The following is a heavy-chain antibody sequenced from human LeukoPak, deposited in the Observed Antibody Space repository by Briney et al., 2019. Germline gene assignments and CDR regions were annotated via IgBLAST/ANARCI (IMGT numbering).Heavy chain of an antibody. J-gene: IGHJ4*02. CDR2: IGFSGVDT. D-gene: IGHD3-16*01. Sequence: GGSLRLSCAASGFTFSSHAMRWVRQAPGKGLEWVSSIGFSGVDTYYAGSVKGRFTISRDNSKNTLSLQMNSLRVEDTAVYYCVSVKSLVGDQWGQGTLVTVSS. CDR3: VSVKSLVGDQ. V-gene: IGHV3-23*01. CDR1: GFTFSSHA.